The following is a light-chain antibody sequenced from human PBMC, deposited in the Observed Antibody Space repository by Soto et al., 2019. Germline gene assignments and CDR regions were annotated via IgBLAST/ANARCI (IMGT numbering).Light chain of an antibody. CDR1: QSISSY. CDR3: QHRTSYPIFT. Sequence: DIVLTQSPAFLSFSPGEIATLACRASQSISSYLAWYQQKPGQAPRLLIYDASNRHTGIPARFSGSGSGTDFTLTIRSLEPEDFAVYYCQHRTSYPIFTFGPGTKVDI. V-gene: IGKV3-11*01. CDR2: DAS. J-gene: IGKJ3*01.